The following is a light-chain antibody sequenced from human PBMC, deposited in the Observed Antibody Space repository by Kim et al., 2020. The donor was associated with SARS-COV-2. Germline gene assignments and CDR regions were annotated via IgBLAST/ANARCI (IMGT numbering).Light chain of an antibody. CDR2: DAS. V-gene: IGKV3-11*01. J-gene: IGKJ4*01. Sequence: LAPGERATLTCRASQSVSKTLGWYQQKTGQAPRLLIYDASNRATGIPARFSGSGSGTDFTLTISSLEPEDFAVYYCQQRSKWPLTFGGGTKLEI. CDR1: QSVSKT. CDR3: QQRSKWPLT.